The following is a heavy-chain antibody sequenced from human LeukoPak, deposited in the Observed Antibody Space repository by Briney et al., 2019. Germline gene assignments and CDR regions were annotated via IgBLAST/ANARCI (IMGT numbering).Heavy chain of an antibody. D-gene: IGHD1-26*01. CDR3: AKDRPASGPWGYYYVMDV. V-gene: IGHV3-33*06. J-gene: IGHJ6*02. Sequence: GGSLRLSCAASGFVFSNFGIHWVRQAPGRGLEWVAVIWHDGSGKYYADSVKGRFIISRDNSKNTLYLQMNSLRAEDTAVYYCAKDRPASGPWGYYYVMDVWGQGTTVTVFS. CDR2: IWHDGSGK. CDR1: GFVFSNFG.